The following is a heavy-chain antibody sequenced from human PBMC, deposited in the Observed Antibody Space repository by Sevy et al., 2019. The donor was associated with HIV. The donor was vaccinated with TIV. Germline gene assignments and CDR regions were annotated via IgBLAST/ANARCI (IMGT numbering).Heavy chain of an antibody. CDR2: ISSSSSYI. V-gene: IGHV3-21*01. CDR3: ATFCGGDCYGPFDY. CDR1: GFTFSSYS. Sequence: GGSLRLSCAASGFTFSSYSMNWVRQAPGKGLEWDSSISSSSSYIYYADSVKGRFTISRDNAKNSLYLQMNSLRAEDTAVYYCATFCGGDCYGPFDYWGQGTLVTVSS. D-gene: IGHD2-21*01. J-gene: IGHJ4*02.